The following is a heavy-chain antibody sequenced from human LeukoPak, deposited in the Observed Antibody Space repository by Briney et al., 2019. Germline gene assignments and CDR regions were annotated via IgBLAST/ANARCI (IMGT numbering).Heavy chain of an antibody. CDR2: IIPIFGTA. J-gene: IGHJ4*02. V-gene: IGHV1-69*01. CDR1: GGTFSSYA. D-gene: IGHD5-24*01. CDR3: ARVRHGYNYCLDY. Sequence: ASVKVSCKASGGTFSSYAISWVRQAPGQGREWMGGIIPIFGTANYAQKFQGRVTITADESTSTAYMELSSLRSEDTAVYYCARVRHGYNYCLDYWGQGTLVTVSS.